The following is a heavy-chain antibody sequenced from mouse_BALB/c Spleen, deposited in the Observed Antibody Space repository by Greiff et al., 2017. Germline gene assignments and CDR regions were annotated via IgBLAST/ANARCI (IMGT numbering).Heavy chain of an antibody. Sequence: QVQLQQPGAELVKPGASVKLSCKASGYTFTSYWMHWVKQRPGQGLEWIGEINPSNGRTNYNEKFKSKATLTVDKSSSTAYMQLSSLTSEDSAVYYCARGDYRRLWFDYWGQGTTLTVSS. CDR2: INPSNGRT. V-gene: IGHV1S81*02. J-gene: IGHJ2*01. D-gene: IGHD2-14*01. CDR1: GYTFTSYW. CDR3: ARGDYRRLWFDY.